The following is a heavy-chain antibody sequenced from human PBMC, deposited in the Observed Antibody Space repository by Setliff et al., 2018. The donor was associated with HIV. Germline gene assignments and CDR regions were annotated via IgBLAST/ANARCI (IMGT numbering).Heavy chain of an antibody. CDR2: ISSTSQTI. Sequence: GGSLRLSCAASGFTFSSYEMNWVRQAPGKGLEWLSFISSTSQTIYYADSVKGRFTVSRDNAKSSLYLQMNSLRAEDTAVYYCTAGHYGPNPWGQGTPVTVSS. CDR3: TAGHYGPNP. V-gene: IGHV3-48*03. D-gene: IGHD3-10*01. CDR1: GFTFSSYE. J-gene: IGHJ5*01.